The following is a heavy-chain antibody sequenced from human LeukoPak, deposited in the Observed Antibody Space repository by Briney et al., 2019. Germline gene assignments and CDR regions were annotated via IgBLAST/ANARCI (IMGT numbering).Heavy chain of an antibody. V-gene: IGHV4-34*01. CDR1: GGSFSGYY. D-gene: IGHD2-2*01. CDR3: ARDQGRYCSSTSCANWFDP. Sequence: SETLSLTCAVYGGSFSGYYWSWIRQPPGKGLEWIGYIYYSGSTYYNPSLKSRVIISVDTSKNQFSLKLSSVTAADTAVYYCARDQGRYCSSTSCANWFDPWGQGTLVIVSS. CDR2: IYYSGST. J-gene: IGHJ5*02.